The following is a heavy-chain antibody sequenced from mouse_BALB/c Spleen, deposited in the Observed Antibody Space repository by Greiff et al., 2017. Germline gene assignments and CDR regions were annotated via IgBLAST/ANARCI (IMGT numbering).Heavy chain of an antibody. J-gene: IGHJ2*01. CDR3: ARGSSYDD. D-gene: IGHD1-1*01. Sequence: EVTVVESGGGLVKPGGSLKLSCAASGFTFSSYAMSWVRQTPEKRLEWVASISSGGSTYYPDSVKGRFTISRDNARNILYLQMSSLRSEDTAMYYCARGSSYDDWGQGTTLTVSS. CDR2: ISSGGST. CDR1: GFTFSSYA. V-gene: IGHV5-6-5*01.